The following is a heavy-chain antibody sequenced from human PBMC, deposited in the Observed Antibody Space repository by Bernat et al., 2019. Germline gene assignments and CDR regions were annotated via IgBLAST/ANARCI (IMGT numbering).Heavy chain of an antibody. D-gene: IGHD3-16*01. CDR1: GFTFSSYS. J-gene: IGHJ4*02. CDR3: ARGRDYVWGSYRTFDY. Sequence: EVQLVESGGGLVKPGGSLRLSCAASGFTFSSYSMNWVRQAPGQGLEWVSSISSSSSYIYYADSVKGRFTISRDNAKNSLYLQMNSLRAEDTAVYYCARGRDYVWGSYRTFDYWGQGTLVTVSS. CDR2: ISSSSSYI. V-gene: IGHV3-21*01.